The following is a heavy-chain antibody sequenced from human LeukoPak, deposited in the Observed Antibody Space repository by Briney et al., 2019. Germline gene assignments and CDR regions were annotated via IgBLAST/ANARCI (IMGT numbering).Heavy chain of an antibody. Sequence: GGSLRLSCAASGFTLSSYAMTWVRQAPGKGLEWVSFISDSETNYVDSVKGRFTVSRDNSKNTLHLEMNSLRAEDTAVYYCARGGSGTSVLYYWGQGILVTVSS. CDR3: ARGGSGTSVLYY. CDR2: ISDSET. V-gene: IGHV3-23*01. CDR1: GFTLSSYA. J-gene: IGHJ4*02. D-gene: IGHD2-2*01.